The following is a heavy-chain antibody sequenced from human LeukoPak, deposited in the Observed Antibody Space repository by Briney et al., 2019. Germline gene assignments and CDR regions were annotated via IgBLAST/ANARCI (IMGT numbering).Heavy chain of an antibody. CDR2: IYYSGST. CDR3: ARAGGRIAARVGTNWFDP. Sequence: SETLSLTYTVSGGSISSYYWSWIRQPPGKGLEWIGYIYYSGSTNYNPSLKSRVTISVDTSKNQFSLKLSSVTAADTAVYYRARAGGRIAARVGTNWFDPWGQGTLVTVSS. D-gene: IGHD6-6*01. CDR1: GGSISSYY. V-gene: IGHV4-59*01. J-gene: IGHJ5*02.